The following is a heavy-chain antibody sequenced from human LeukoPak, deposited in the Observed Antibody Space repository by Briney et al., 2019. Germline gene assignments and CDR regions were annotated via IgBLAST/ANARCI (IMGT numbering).Heavy chain of an antibody. J-gene: IGHJ4*02. CDR3: ARSKDILTGYCFDY. CDR2: INHSGST. CDR1: GGSFSGYY. Sequence: SETLSPTCAVYGGSFSGYYWSWIRQPPGKGLEWIGEINHSGSTNYNPSLKSRVTISVDTSKNQVSLKLSSVTAADTAVYYCARSKDILTGYCFDYWGQGTLVTVSS. V-gene: IGHV4-34*01. D-gene: IGHD3-9*01.